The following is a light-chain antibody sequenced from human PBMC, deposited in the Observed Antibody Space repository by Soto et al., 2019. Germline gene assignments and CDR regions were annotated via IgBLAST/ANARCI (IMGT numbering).Light chain of an antibody. CDR1: QSISSY. V-gene: IGKV1-39*01. J-gene: IGKJ4*01. CDR3: QQCYRTPLT. Sequence: DIQMTQSPSSLSASVGDRVTITCRASQSISSYLNWYQQKPGKAPKLLIYGASSLQSGVPSSFSGSGSGTDFTLTISSLQPEDFATYYCQQCYRTPLTFGGGTKVEIK. CDR2: GAS.